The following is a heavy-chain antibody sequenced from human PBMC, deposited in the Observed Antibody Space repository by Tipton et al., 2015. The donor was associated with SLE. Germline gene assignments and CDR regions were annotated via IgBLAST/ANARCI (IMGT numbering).Heavy chain of an antibody. Sequence: TLSLTCTVSGGSISSGGYYWSWIRQHPGKGLEWIGYIYYSGSTNYKPSLKSRVTISVDTSKNQFSLKLNSVTAADTAMYFCARSPGRLRSMDYWGQGTLVTVSP. CDR2: IYYSGST. D-gene: IGHD3-3*01. CDR3: ARSPGRLRSMDY. V-gene: IGHV4-61*08. J-gene: IGHJ4*02. CDR1: GGSISSGGYY.